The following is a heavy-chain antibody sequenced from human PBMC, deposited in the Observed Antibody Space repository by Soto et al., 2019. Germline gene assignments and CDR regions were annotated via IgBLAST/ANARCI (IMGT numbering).Heavy chain of an antibody. CDR1: GFTFSSYS. CDR3: ARETGRGIAVAGAFDY. CDR2: ISSSSSYI. V-gene: IGHV3-21*01. D-gene: IGHD6-19*01. J-gene: IGHJ4*02. Sequence: EVQLVESGGGLVKPGGSLRLSCAASGFTFSSYSMNWVRQAPGKGLERVSSISSSSSYIYYADSVKGRFTISRDNAKNSLYLQMNSLRAEDTAVYYCARETGRGIAVAGAFDYWGQGTLVTVSS.